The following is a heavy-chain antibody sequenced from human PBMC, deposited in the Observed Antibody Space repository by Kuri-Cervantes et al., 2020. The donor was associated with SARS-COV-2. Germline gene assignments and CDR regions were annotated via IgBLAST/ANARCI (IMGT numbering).Heavy chain of an antibody. Sequence: GESLKISCAASGFIFSNYGIHWVRQAPGKGLEWVAVISHDGSNKYYADSVKGQFTISRDNSKDTVFLRLNSLRVEDTAVYYCARDQAYFVGVVRRGWVYYYYGMDVWGQGTTVTVSS. J-gene: IGHJ6*02. CDR2: ISHDGSNK. D-gene: IGHD3-3*01. CDR3: ARDQAYFVGVVRRGWVYYYYGMDV. CDR1: GFIFSNYG. V-gene: IGHV3-30*03.